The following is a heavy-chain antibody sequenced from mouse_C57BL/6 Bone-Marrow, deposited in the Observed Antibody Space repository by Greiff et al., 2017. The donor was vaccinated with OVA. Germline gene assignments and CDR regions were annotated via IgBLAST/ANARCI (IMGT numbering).Heavy chain of an antibody. CDR1: GFTFNTYA. CDR2: IRSKSSNYAT. D-gene: IGHD2-2*01. CDR3: VRGGTMVTTHYYAMDY. Sequence: EVKVEESGGGLVQPKGSLKLSCAASGFTFNTYAMHWVRQAPGKGLEWVARIRSKSSNYATYYADSVKDRFTISRDDSQSMLYLQMNNLKTEDTAMYYCVRGGTMVTTHYYAMDYWGQGTSVTVSS. V-gene: IGHV10-3*01. J-gene: IGHJ4*01.